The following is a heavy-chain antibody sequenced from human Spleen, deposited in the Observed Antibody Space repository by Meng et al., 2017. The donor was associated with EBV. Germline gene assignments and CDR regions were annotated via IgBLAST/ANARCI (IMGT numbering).Heavy chain of an antibody. V-gene: IGHV7-4-1*02. J-gene: IGHJ4*02. CDR1: GYRIDNKA. CDR2: INTNSRQP. D-gene: IGHD4-17*01. CDR3: ARDSTENLDY. Sequence: VLQVTLVIKLKKPVASIKVTSKAAGYRIDNKAMPWVRQDPGKGLEWMVWINTNSRQPTYAQGFTGRFVFSLDTSVRTTYLQISNLKAEDTAVYYCARDSTENLDYWGQRTLVTVSS.